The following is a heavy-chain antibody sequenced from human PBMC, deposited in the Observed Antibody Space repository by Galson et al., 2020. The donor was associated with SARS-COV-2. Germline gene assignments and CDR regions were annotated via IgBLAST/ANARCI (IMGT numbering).Heavy chain of an antibody. Sequence: TGGSLRLSCAASGFTFSTYSMNWVRQAPGKGLEWVSFISSSSSYIYYADSVKGRFTISRDNAKNSLYLQMNSLRAEDTAVYDCARAQLRTIFGVVTEALDALDFWGQGTMVTVSS. CDR2: ISSSSSYI. D-gene: IGHD3-3*01. J-gene: IGHJ3*01. CDR3: ARAQLRTIFGVVTEALDALDF. V-gene: IGHV3-21*01. CDR1: GFTFSTYS.